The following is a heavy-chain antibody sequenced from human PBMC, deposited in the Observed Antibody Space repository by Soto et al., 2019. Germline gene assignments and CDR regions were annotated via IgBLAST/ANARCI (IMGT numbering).Heavy chain of an antibody. Sequence: EVQLLESGGGLVQPGGSLRLSCPAPGFTFSSYAMSWVRQAPGKGLEWVSAISGSGGSTYYADSVKGRFTISRDNSKNTLYLQMNSLRAEDTAVYYCAKDPGMITFGGAHFDYWGQGTLVTVSS. CDR1: GFTFSSYA. J-gene: IGHJ4*02. D-gene: IGHD3-16*01. CDR3: AKDPGMITFGGAHFDY. V-gene: IGHV3-23*01. CDR2: ISGSGGST.